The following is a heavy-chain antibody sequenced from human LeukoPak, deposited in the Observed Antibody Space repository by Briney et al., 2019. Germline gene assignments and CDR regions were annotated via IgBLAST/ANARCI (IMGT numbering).Heavy chain of an antibody. V-gene: IGHV3-21*01. CDR2: ISSSSSYI. D-gene: IGHD5-18*01. CDR3: SRDHVDTAMVTVDY. J-gene: IGHJ4*02. Sequence: GGSLRLSCAASGFTFSSYSMNWVRQAPGKGLEWVSSISSSSSYIYYADSVKGRFTISRDNAKNSLYMKMNRQRAEDTGEYYCSRDHVDTAMVTVDYWGQGTLVTVSS. CDR1: GFTFSSYS.